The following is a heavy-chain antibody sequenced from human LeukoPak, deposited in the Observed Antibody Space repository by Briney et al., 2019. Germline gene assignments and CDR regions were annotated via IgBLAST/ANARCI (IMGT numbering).Heavy chain of an antibody. J-gene: IGHJ4*02. V-gene: IGHV3-7*03. Sequence: PGGSLRLSCAASGFTFSTYWMTWVRQAPGKGLEWVANINQDGSEEYYVDSVKGRFTISRDNAKNSLYLQMNTLTADDTAVYYCARGGITVTPSDYWGQGTLVTVSS. CDR3: ARGGITVTPSDY. D-gene: IGHD4-17*01. CDR1: GFTFSTYW. CDR2: INQDGSEE.